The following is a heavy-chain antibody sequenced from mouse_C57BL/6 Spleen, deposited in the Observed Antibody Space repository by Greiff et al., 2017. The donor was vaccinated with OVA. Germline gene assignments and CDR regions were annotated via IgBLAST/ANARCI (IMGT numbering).Heavy chain of an antibody. Sequence: QVQLQQPGAELVKPGASVKMSCKASGFTFTSYWITWVKQRPGQGLEWIGDIYPGSGSTNYNEKFKSKATLTVDTSSSTAYMQLSSLTSEDSAVYYCARRYNSNYGGYFDVWGTGTTVTVSS. J-gene: IGHJ1*03. V-gene: IGHV1-55*01. CDR2: IYPGSGST. CDR3: ARRYNSNYGGYFDV. CDR1: GFTFTSYW. D-gene: IGHD2-5*01.